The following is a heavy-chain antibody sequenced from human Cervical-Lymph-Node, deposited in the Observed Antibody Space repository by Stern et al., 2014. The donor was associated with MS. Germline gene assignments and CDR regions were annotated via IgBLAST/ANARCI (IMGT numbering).Heavy chain of an antibody. CDR1: GDFVTNTNY. J-gene: IGHJ4*02. Sequence: QVQLQESGPGLVKPSETLSLTCVVSGDFVTNTNYWSWVRQSPGKGLEWIGEISYTGGTNYNPSLTSRLLLSLDNSMNQLYLILASVTATDTAVYFCARRGGQRLIHFDSWGQGTLVTVSS. D-gene: IGHD6-25*01. CDR3: ARRGGQRLIHFDS. CDR2: ISYTGGT. V-gene: IGHV4-4*02.